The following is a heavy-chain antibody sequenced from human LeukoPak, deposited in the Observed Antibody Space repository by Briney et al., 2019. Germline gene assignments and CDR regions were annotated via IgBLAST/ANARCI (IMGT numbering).Heavy chain of an antibody. CDR3: ARETAPNYDFWSGYRTPGYYYYMDV. V-gene: IGHV1-69*13. J-gene: IGHJ6*03. Sequence: SVKVSCKASGGTFSSYAISWVRQAPGRGLEWMGGIIPIFGTANYAQKFQGRVTITADESTSTAYMELSSLRSEDTAVYYCARETAPNYDFWSGYRTPGYYYYMDVWGKGTTVTVSS. CDR2: IIPIFGTA. D-gene: IGHD3-3*01. CDR1: GGTFSSYA.